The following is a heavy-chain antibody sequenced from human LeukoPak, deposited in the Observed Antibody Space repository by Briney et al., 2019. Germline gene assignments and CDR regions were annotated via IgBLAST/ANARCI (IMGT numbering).Heavy chain of an antibody. V-gene: IGHV3-21*01. J-gene: IGHJ4*02. CDR3: ARDSGSYYLDY. Sequence: GGSLRLSCAASGFTFSSYSMTWVRQAPGKGLEWVSSIISSSSYIYYADSVKGRFTISRDNAKDSLYLQMNSLRAEDTAVYYCARDSGSYYLDYWGQGTLVTVSS. D-gene: IGHD1-26*01. CDR2: IISSSSYI. CDR1: GFTFSSYS.